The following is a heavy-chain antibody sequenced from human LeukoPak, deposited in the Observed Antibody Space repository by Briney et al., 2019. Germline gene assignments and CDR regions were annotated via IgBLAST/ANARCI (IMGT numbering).Heavy chain of an antibody. J-gene: IGHJ4*02. CDR3: AKERLYSGSSFSY. CDR2: ISTSGGNT. V-gene: IGHV3-23*01. CDR1: GFSFSSFA. Sequence: GGSLRLSCAASGFSFSSFAMSWVRQAPGKGLEWVSTISTSGGNTYYADSVKGRFSISRDNSKNTQYLQMTGLRPEDTAVYYCAKERLYSGSSFSYWGQGTLVTVSS. D-gene: IGHD1-26*01.